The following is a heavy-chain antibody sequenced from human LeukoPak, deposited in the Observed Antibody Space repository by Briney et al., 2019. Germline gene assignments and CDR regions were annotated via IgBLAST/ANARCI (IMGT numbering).Heavy chain of an antibody. CDR3: TRGLIGDDFWSGYYPYYFDY. J-gene: IGHJ4*02. V-gene: IGHV3-49*05. CDR2: IRSKAYGGTT. CDR1: GFTFGDYA. Sequence: KPGRSLRLSCIASGFTFGDYAMSWFRQAPGKGLEWVGFIRSKAYGGTTEYAASVKGRFTISRDDSKSIAYLQMNSLKTEDTAVYYCTRGLIGDDFWSGYYPYYFDYWGQGTLVTVSS. D-gene: IGHD3-3*01.